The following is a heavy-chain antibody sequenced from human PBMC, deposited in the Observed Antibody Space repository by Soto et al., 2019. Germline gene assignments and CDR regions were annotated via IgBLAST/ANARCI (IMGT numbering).Heavy chain of an antibody. CDR3: AKDPPRYSSSKAHLDY. CDR1: GFTFSSYG. J-gene: IGHJ4*02. Sequence: QVQLVESGGGVVQPGRSLRLSCAASGFTFSSYGMHWVRQAPGKGLEWVAVISYDGSNKYYADSVKGRFTISRDNSKNTLYLQMNSLRDEDTAVYYCAKDPPRYSSSKAHLDYWGQGTLVTVSS. CDR2: ISYDGSNK. D-gene: IGHD6-6*01. V-gene: IGHV3-30*18.